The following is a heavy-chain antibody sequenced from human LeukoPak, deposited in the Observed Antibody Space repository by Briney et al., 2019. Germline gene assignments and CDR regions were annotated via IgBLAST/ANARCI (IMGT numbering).Heavy chain of an antibody. CDR2: INPSGGST. CDR1: GYTFTSYY. V-gene: IGHV1-46*01. D-gene: IGHD3-10*01. Sequence: ASVKVSCKASGYTFTSYYMHWVRQAPGQGREGMGIINPSGGSTSYAQKLQGRVTMTRDTSTSTVYMELSSLRSEDTAVYYCARGGLTMVRGVIITFRFDPWGQGTLVTVSS. J-gene: IGHJ5*02. CDR3: ARGGLTMVRGVIITFRFDP.